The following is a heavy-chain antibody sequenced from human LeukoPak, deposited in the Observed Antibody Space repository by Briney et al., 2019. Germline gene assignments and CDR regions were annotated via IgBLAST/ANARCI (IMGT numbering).Heavy chain of an antibody. CDR1: GGSFSGYY. V-gene: IGHV4-34*09. J-gene: IGHJ4*02. Sequence: SETLSLTCAVYGGSFSGYYWNWIRQRPGKGLEWIGYVYYSGNTYYNPSLKSRVTISIDTSKNQFSLTLSSVTAADTAVYYCARIKFWNGYYDYWGQGTLVTVSS. CDR2: VYYSGNT. D-gene: IGHD3-3*01. CDR3: ARIKFWNGYYDY.